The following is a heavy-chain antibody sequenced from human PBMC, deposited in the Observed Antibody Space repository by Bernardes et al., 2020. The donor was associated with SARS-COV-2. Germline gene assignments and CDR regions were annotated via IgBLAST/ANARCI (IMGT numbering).Heavy chain of an antibody. D-gene: IGHD3-10*01. CDR3: TKNQSTYYCSSAFDY. V-gene: IGHV3-30*18. CDR1: GFTFSSYY. Sequence: GGSLRLSCAASGFTFSSYYMHWVRQAPGRGLEWVAVISHDGDNIYYADFVKGRFTISRDNSKNTLFLLINSLRDEDTALYFCTKNQSTYYCSSAFDYWGQGTLVTVSS. CDR2: ISHDGDNI. J-gene: IGHJ4*02.